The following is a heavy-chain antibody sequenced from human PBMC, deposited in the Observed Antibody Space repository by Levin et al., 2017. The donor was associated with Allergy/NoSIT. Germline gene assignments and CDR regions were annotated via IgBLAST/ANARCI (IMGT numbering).Heavy chain of an antibody. Sequence: SETLSLTCTVSGGSISSYYWSWIRQPPGEGLEWIGYIYYSGSTNYNPSLKSRVTILVDTSKNHFSLKLSSVTAADTAVYYCAGELVGYDYYGMDVWGQGTTVTVSS. CDR1: GGSISSYY. J-gene: IGHJ6*02. V-gene: IGHV4-59*12. D-gene: IGHD1-26*01. CDR2: IYYSGST. CDR3: AGELVGYDYYGMDV.